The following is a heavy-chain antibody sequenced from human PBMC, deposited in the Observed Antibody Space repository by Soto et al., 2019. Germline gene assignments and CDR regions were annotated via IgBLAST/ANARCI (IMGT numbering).Heavy chain of an antibody. CDR2: ISAYNGKA. Sequence: ASVKVSCKASGYTFTSYGISWVRQAPGQGLEWMGGISAYNGKANYAQKFQGRVTMTTDKSTSTAYMELSSLRSEDTAVYYCARASTYYASSGSLPYWGQGTLVTVSS. CDR3: ARASTYYASSGSLPY. CDR1: GYTFTSYG. V-gene: IGHV1-18*01. J-gene: IGHJ4*02. D-gene: IGHD3-22*01.